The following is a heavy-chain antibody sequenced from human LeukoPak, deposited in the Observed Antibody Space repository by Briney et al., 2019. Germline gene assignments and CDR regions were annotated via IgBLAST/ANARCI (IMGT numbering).Heavy chain of an antibody. D-gene: IGHD3-10*01. Sequence: GASVKVSCKASGGTFSSYAISWVRQAPGQGLEWMGGIIPIFGTANYAQKFQGRVTITADKSTSTAYMELNSLRSEDTAVYYCARVHGSGSYRTYYYYMDVWGKGTTVTISS. V-gene: IGHV1-69*06. CDR1: GGTFSSYA. CDR3: ARVHGSGSYRTYYYYMDV. CDR2: IIPIFGTA. J-gene: IGHJ6*03.